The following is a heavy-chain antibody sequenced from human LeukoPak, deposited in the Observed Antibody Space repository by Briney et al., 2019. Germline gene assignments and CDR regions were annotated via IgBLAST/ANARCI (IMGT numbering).Heavy chain of an antibody. CDR2: IYTSGST. CDR3: ACAYGDHHMGLYYFDY. V-gene: IGHV4-61*02. J-gene: IGHJ4*02. CDR1: GGSISSGSYY. D-gene: IGHD4-17*01. Sequence: PSETLSLTCTVSGGSISSGSYYWSWIRQPAGKGLVWIGRIYTSGSTNYNPSLKSRVAISVDTSKNQFSLKLSSVTATDTAVYYCACAYGDHHMGLYYFDYWGQGTLVTVSS.